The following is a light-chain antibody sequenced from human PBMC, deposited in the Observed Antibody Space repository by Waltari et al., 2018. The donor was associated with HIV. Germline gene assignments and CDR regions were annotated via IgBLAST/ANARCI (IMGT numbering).Light chain of an antibody. CDR2: GAT. V-gene: IGKV1-39*01. CDR3: QQYNKWPPVT. Sequence: DIRMTQSPSSLSASIGDRVTITCRASQNINNFLNWYQQKPGTSPNILIYGATTLQSGVPSRFNGSGSGTEFTLTISSLQSEDFAVYYCQQYNKWPPVTFGGGTKVEIK. CDR1: QNINNF. J-gene: IGKJ4*01.